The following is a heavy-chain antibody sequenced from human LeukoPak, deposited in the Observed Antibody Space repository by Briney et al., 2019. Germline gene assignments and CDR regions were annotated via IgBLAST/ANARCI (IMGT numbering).Heavy chain of an antibody. CDR3: ARPETQYSSGLDGFDI. Sequence: GGSLRLSCAASGFTFSTYWMHWVRHAPGKGLVWVSRINSGGSRTTYADSVKGRFTISRDNAKNTLYLQMNSLRTEDTAVYYCARPETQYSSGLDGFDIWGQGTMGTVSA. CDR2: INSGGSRT. CDR1: GFTFSTYW. J-gene: IGHJ3*02. V-gene: IGHV3-74*01. D-gene: IGHD6-19*01.